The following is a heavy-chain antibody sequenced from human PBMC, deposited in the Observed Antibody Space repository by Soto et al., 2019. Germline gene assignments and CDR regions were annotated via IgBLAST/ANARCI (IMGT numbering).Heavy chain of an antibody. Sequence: GGSLRLSCAGSGFTFSNYAMTWVRQAPGKGLEWVSTISGSGATTYYADSVQGRFTISRDSSKNTLYMQMSSLRPEDTAVYYCVKDGSSGWPYYYGMDVWGQGTTVTVSS. V-gene: IGHV3-23*01. D-gene: IGHD6-19*01. CDR3: VKDGSSGWPYYYGMDV. J-gene: IGHJ6*01. CDR2: ISGSGATT. CDR1: GFTFSNYA.